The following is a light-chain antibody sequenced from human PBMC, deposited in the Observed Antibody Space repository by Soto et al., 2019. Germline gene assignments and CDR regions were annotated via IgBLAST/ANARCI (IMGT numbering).Light chain of an antibody. J-gene: IGKJ1*01. V-gene: IGKV3-20*01. CDR2: GAS. CDR3: QQYGGSPRT. CDR1: QSLSSSF. Sequence: EIVLTQSPGTLSLSPGQRATLSCRASQSLSSSFLAWYQQKPGQAPRLLIYGASSRAAGVPDRFSGSWSGTDFTLTISSLEPEDFAVYYCQQYGGSPRTFGQGTKVEVK.